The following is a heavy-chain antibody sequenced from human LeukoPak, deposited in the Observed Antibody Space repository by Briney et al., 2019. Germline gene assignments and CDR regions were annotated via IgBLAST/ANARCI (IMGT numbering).Heavy chain of an antibody. Sequence: QTGGSLRLSCAASGFTFSSYWMNWARQAPGKGLEWVASINHNGNVNYYVDSVKGRFTISRDNAKNSLYLQMSNLRAEDTAVYYCAREPYGAQFDYWGQGTLVTASS. CDR3: AREPYGAQFDY. CDR2: INHNGNVN. J-gene: IGHJ4*02. D-gene: IGHD1-26*01. CDR1: GFTFSSYW. V-gene: IGHV3-7*03.